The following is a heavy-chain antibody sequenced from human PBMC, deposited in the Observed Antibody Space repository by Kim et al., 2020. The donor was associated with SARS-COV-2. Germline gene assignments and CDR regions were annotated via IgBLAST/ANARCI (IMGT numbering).Heavy chain of an antibody. CDR3: SPHEGGTRGYYYGMDV. V-gene: IGHV3-73*01. J-gene: IGHJ6*01. D-gene: IGHD1-26*01. Sequence: GGSLRLSCAGSGLSFSGSTMHWVRQASGKGLEWVGRIRSKANSYATEYAASVKGRFTIYRDDSKNTAYVQMNSLKTAATAVYYCSPHEGGTRGYYYGMDVWGQGTTVTVSS. CDR2: IRSKANSYAT. CDR1: GLSFSGST.